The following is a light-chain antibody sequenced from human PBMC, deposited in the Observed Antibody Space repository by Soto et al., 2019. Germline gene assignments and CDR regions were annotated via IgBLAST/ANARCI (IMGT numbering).Light chain of an antibody. CDR3: SSFASSTTWV. CDR2: EAT. V-gene: IGLV2-8*01. Sequence: QSALTQPPSASGSPGQSVTISCTGTSSDVGTYNYVSWYQQHAGKAPKLVIFEATKRPAGVPDRFSGPKSANTAYLTVSGLQAEDEADYSCSSFASSTTWVFCGGTQLTVL. CDR1: SSDVGTYNY. J-gene: IGLJ3*02.